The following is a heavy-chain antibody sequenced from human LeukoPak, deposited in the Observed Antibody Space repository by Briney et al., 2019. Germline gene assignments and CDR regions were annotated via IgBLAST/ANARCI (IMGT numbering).Heavy chain of an antibody. CDR1: GGSFSGYY. Sequence: PSETLPLTCAVYGGSFSGYYWSWIRQPPGKGLEWIGEINHSGSTNYNPSLKSRVTISVDTSKNQFSLKLSSVTAADTAVYYCATRGTTTVTTSTIDYWGQGTLVTVSS. V-gene: IGHV4-34*01. CDR3: ATRGTTTVTTSTIDY. D-gene: IGHD4-17*01. CDR2: INHSGST. J-gene: IGHJ4*02.